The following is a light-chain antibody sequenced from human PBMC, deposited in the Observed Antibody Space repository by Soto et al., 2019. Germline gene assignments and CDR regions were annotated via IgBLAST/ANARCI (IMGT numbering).Light chain of an antibody. J-gene: IGKJ1*01. CDR2: GAS. V-gene: IGKV3-20*01. CDR3: QQYGSSQWT. CDR1: QSVSSSY. Sequence: EIVLTQSPGTLSLSPGERATLSCRPSQSVSSSYLAWYKQKPGQAPRVXIYGASSRATGIPDRFSGSGSGTEFTLTISSLQSEDFAVYYCQQYGSSQWTFGQGTKVDIK.